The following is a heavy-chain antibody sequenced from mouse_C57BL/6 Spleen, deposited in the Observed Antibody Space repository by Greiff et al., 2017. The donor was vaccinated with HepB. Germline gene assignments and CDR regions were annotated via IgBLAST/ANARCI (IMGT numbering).Heavy chain of an antibody. D-gene: IGHD1-1*01. V-gene: IGHV1-76*01. J-gene: IGHJ4*01. CDR3: ARFAHYYGSSYGDAMDY. Sequence: QVHVKQSGAELVRPGASVKLSCKASGYTFTDYYINWVKQRPGQGLEWIARIYPGSGNTYYNEKFKGKATLTAEKSSSTAYMQLSSLTSEDSAVYFCARFAHYYGSSYGDAMDYWGQGTSVTVSS. CDR1: GYTFTDYY. CDR2: IYPGSGNT.